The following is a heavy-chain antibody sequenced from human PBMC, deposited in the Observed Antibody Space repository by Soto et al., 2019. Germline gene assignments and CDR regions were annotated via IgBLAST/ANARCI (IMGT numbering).Heavy chain of an antibody. V-gene: IGHV3-20*01. Sequence: EVQLVESGGGVVRPGGSLRLSCAASGFTFDDYGMSWVRQAPGKGLEWVAGINWNGGSTGYADSVKGRFTISRDNAKNSLYLQMNSLRAEDTALYHCARAGMLPGAAAGTLAFDIWGQGTMVTVSS. CDR1: GFTFDDYG. CDR2: INWNGGST. D-gene: IGHD6-13*01. CDR3: ARAGMLPGAAAGTLAFDI. J-gene: IGHJ3*02.